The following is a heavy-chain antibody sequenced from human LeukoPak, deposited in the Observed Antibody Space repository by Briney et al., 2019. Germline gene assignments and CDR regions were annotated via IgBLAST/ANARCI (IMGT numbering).Heavy chain of an antibody. V-gene: IGHV4-34*01. CDR2: INHSGST. J-gene: IGHJ4*02. CDR1: GGSFSGYY. Sequence: SETLSLTCAVYGGSFSGYYWSWIRQPPGKGLEWIGEINHSGSTNYNPSLKSRVTISVDTSKNQFSLKLSSVTAADTAVYYCATAHYYYDSSGYYPFDYWGQGTLVTVSS. CDR3: ATAHYYYDSSGYYPFDY. D-gene: IGHD3-22*01.